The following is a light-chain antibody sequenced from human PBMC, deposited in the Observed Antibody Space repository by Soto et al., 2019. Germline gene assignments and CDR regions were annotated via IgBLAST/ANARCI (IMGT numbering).Light chain of an antibody. CDR1: SNDVGGYNY. J-gene: IGLJ3*02. V-gene: IGLV2-14*01. CDR2: EVS. Sequence: QSALTQPASVSGSPGQSITISCTGTSNDVGGYNYVSWYQQHPGKAPKLMIYEVSNRPSGVSNRFSGSKSGNTASLTISGLQAEDEADYYCSSYTTSATGVFGGGTELA. CDR3: SSYTTSATGV.